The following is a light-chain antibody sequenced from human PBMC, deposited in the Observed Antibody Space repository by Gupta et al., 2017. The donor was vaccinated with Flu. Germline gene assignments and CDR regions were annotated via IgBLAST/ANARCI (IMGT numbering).Light chain of an antibody. J-gene: IGLJ3*02. Sequence: QSVLTHPRTVSGCPGQSLTISCTGTSDDVAGYTYVSWYQQHLASAPTSNIYDVNRRPSRGPDRGSGGSSGETESLTSSGGQAEDDAEDYCCSYAGSFSWVFSGGTKLTVL. CDR3: CSYAGSFSWV. CDR2: DVN. V-gene: IGLV2-11*01. CDR1: SDDVAGYTY.